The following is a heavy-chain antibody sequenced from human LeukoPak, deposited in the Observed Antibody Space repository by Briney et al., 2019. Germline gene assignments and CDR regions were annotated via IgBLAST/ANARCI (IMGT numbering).Heavy chain of an antibody. V-gene: IGHV1-2*02. Sequence: ASVKVSCKASGYTFTGYYMHWVRQAPGQGLEWMGWINPNSGGTNYAQKFQGRVTMTRDTSKNQFSLKLSSVTAADTAVYYCARGYCSSTSCHPMGSYYNAPDYWGQGTLVTVSS. CDR1: GYTFTGYY. J-gene: IGHJ4*02. CDR3: ARGYCSSTSCHPMGSYYNAPDY. CDR2: INPNSGGT. D-gene: IGHD2-2*01.